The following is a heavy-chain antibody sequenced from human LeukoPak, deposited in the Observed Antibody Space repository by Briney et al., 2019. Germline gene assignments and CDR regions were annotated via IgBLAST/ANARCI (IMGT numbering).Heavy chain of an antibody. CDR3: ARDKSHSYGRYFDP. V-gene: IGHV4-59*01. CDR2: ISYGNT. Sequence: SETLSLTCSVSGGSISTYYWNWIRQTPGKGLEWIGHISYGNTDYNPSLKSRVTISVDTSKNQFSLKLTSVTAADTAVYYCARDKSHSYGRYFDPWGQGALVTVSS. CDR1: GGSISTYY. J-gene: IGHJ5*02. D-gene: IGHD5-18*01.